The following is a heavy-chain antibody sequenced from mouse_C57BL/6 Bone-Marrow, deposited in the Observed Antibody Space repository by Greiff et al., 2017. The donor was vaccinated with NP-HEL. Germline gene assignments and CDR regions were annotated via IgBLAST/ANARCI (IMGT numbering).Heavy chain of an antibody. CDR3: ARDYSNYGAY. CDR1: GYSFTGYF. CDR2: INPYNGDT. D-gene: IGHD2-5*01. Sequence: EVQLQESGPELVKPGDSVKISCKASGYSFTGYFMNWVMQSHGKSLEWIGRINPYNGDTFYNQKFKGKATLTVDKSSSTAHMELRSLTSEDSAVYYCARDYSNYGAYWGQGTLVTVSA. J-gene: IGHJ3*01. V-gene: IGHV1-20*01.